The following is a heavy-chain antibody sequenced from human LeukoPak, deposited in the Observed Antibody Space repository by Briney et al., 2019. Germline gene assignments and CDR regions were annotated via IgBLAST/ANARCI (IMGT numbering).Heavy chain of an antibody. Sequence: ASVEVSCKASGYTCTSYDINWVRQATGQGLEWMGWINPNSGGTNYAQKFQGRVTMTRDTSISTAYMELSRLRSDDTAVYYCASRYDYDSLRDYWGQGTLVTVSS. CDR3: ASRYDYDSLRDY. CDR2: INPNSGGT. V-gene: IGHV1-2*02. CDR1: GYTCTSYD. D-gene: IGHD3-16*01. J-gene: IGHJ4*02.